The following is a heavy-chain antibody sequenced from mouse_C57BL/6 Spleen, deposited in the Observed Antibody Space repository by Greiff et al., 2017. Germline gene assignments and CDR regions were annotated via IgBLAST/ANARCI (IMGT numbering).Heavy chain of an antibody. Sequence: QVQLQQSDAELVKPGASVKISCKVSGYTFTDYTIHWMKQRPEQGLEWIGYIYPRDGSTKYNEKFKAKATLTADKSSSTAYMQLNSLTSEDSAVYDCARALMCTRAMDYWGQGTSVTVSS. CDR1: GYTFTDYT. D-gene: IGHD2-14*01. CDR2: IYPRDGST. CDR3: ARALMCTRAMDY. V-gene: IGHV1-78*01. J-gene: IGHJ4*01.